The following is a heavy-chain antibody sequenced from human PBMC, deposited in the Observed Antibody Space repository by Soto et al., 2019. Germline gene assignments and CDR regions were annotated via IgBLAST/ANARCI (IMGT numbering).Heavy chain of an antibody. CDR1: GFSFSGYW. CDR3: AREYYGLLAGYYMDV. CDR2: SNRDGSDT. D-gene: IGHD3-9*01. J-gene: IGHJ4*02. V-gene: IGHV3-74*01. Sequence: GGSLRLSCAASGFSFSGYWMHWVRQAPGKGLEWVSRSNRDGSDTNYADSVKGRFTVSRDNAKNTLYLQMSGLRAEDTAVYYCAREYYGLLAGYYMDVWAQGTLVPVS.